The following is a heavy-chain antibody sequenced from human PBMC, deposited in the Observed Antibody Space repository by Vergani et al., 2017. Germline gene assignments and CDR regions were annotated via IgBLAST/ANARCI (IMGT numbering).Heavy chain of an antibody. CDR2: IIPIFGTA. V-gene: IGHV1-69*01. Sequence: QVQLVQSGAEVKKPGSSVKVSCKASGGTFSSYAISWVRQAPGQGLEWMGGIIPIFGTANYAQKFQGRVTITADESTSTAYMELSSLRSEDTAVYYCATNRLNDYGGKFPPGHDAFDVWGQGTMVTVSS. CDR1: GGTFSSYA. J-gene: IGHJ3*01. CDR3: ATNRLNDYGGKFPPGHDAFDV. D-gene: IGHD4-23*01.